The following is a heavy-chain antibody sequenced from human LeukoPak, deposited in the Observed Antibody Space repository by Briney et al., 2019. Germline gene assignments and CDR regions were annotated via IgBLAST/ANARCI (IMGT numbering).Heavy chain of an antibody. CDR3: AKVGSLRRDAFDI. D-gene: IGHD5-12*01. Sequence: GRSLRLSCAASGFTFSSYAMSWVRQAPGKGLEWVSAISGSGGSTYYADSVKGRFTISRDNSKNTLYLQMNSLRAEDTAVYYCAKVGSLRRDAFDIWGQGTIVTVSS. V-gene: IGHV3-23*01. J-gene: IGHJ3*02. CDR1: GFTFSSYA. CDR2: ISGSGGST.